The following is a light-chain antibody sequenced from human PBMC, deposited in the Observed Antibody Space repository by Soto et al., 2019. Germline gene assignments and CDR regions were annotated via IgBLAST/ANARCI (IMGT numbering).Light chain of an antibody. J-gene: IGKJ1*01. CDR2: DAS. Sequence: DIVMTQSPATLSVSAVETATLSCRASEDVSITLAWYQQKPGQSPRLLIYDASTRATGIPARFSGSGSGTEFTLTISDLQSEDFAVYYCQQYNKGPPWTFGQGTKVEIK. CDR1: EDVSIT. CDR3: QQYNKGPPWT. V-gene: IGKV3-15*01.